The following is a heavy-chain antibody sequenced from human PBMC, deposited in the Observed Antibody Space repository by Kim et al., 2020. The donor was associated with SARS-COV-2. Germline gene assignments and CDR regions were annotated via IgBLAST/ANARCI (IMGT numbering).Heavy chain of an antibody. V-gene: IGHV3-7*03. CDR2: IKQDGSEK. D-gene: IGHD3-3*01. Sequence: GGSLRLSCAASGFTFSSYWMSWVRQAPGKGLEWVANIKQDGSEKYYVDSVKGRFTISRDNAKNSLYLQMNSLRAEDTAVYYCARVNKPITTYYDFWSGYSNYYYGMDVWGQGTTVTVSS. J-gene: IGHJ6*02. CDR3: ARVNKPITTYYDFWSGYSNYYYGMDV. CDR1: GFTFSSYW.